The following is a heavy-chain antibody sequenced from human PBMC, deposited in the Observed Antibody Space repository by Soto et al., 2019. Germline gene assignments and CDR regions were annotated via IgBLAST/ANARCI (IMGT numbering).Heavy chain of an antibody. CDR3: AKDSRSYYYGSGSYFDY. Sequence: GGSLRLSCAASGFTIDDYAMHWGRQAPGKGLEWVSGSSWNSGSIGYAYSVKGRLTISRDNAKNSLYLQMNSLRAEDPALSYCAKDSRSYYYGSGSYFDYWGQGTLVTVSS. D-gene: IGHD3-10*01. CDR2: SSWNSGSI. J-gene: IGHJ4*02. V-gene: IGHV3-9*01. CDR1: GFTIDDYA.